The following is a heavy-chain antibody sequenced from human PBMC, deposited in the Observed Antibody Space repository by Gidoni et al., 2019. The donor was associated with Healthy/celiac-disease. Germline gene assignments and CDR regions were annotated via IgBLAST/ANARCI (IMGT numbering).Heavy chain of an antibody. CDR2: ISYDGSNK. J-gene: IGHJ4*02. CDR3: ARDLTAVGGTNY. D-gene: IGHD6-19*01. CDR1: GFTFSSYA. V-gene: IGHV3-30-3*01. Sequence: QVQLVESGGGVVQPGRSLRLPCAAPGFTFSSYAMHWVRPAPGTGLEWVAVISYDGSNKYYADSVKGRFTISRDNSKNTLYLQMNSLRAEDTAVYYCARDLTAVGGTNYWGQGTLVTVSS.